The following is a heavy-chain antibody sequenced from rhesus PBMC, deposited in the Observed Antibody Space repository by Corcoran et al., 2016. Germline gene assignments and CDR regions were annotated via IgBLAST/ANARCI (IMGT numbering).Heavy chain of an antibody. CDR1: GYTFTDHY. V-gene: IGHV1-138*01. CDR2: INPKTGVT. J-gene: IGHJ4*01. CDR3: ERGDHLFDY. Sequence: QVQLVQSGAEVKKPGSSVKVSCQASGYTFTDHYIHWVRQAPGQGLEGVGEINPKTGVTKYSQRFQGRVAVTIDTSTSTAYMELNSLRSEDTAIYYCERGDHLFDYWGQGVLVTVSS. D-gene: IGHD1-44*02.